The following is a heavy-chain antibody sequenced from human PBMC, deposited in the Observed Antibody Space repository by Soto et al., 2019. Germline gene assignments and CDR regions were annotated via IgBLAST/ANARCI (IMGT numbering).Heavy chain of an antibody. CDR2: IYRSGTT. CDR3: ARATGKGDDFDY. D-gene: IGHD3-9*01. V-gene: IGHV4-4*02. J-gene: IGHJ4*02. Sequence: QVQLQESGPGLVKPSGTLSLTCAVSGGSTSTNNWWSWVRQPPGKGLEWIGEIYRSGTTNYNPSLKSRVTISVDKSKNQFSLKLSSVTAADTAVYYCARATGKGDDFDYWGQGTLVTVSS. CDR1: GGSTSTNNW.